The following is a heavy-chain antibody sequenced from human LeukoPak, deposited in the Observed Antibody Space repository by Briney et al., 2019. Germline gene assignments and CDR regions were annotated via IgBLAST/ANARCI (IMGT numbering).Heavy chain of an antibody. D-gene: IGHD4-17*01. CDR2: MNPNINKA. CDR1: GYTFTSFD. CDR3: ARVKGLPTVWFEP. Sequence: GASVKVSCKASGYTFTSFDINWVRQATGQGLEWMGWMNPNINKAGYAQKFQGRVTLTMNTLISTAYMEMSGLTSEDTSVYYCARVKGLPTVWFEPWGQGTLVTVSS. J-gene: IGHJ5*02. V-gene: IGHV1-8*01.